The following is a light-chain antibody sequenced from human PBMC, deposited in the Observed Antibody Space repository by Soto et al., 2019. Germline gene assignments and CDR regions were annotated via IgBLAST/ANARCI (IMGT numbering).Light chain of an antibody. CDR1: NSNIGNNY. Sequence: QSVLTQPPSVSAAPGQKVTISCSGSNSNIGNNYVSWYQHLPGTAPKLLIYDNNKRPSGIPDRFSGSKSGTSATLGITGLQTGDEADYYCDTWDTSLSAVVFGGGTKLTVL. CDR2: DNN. V-gene: IGLV1-51*01. CDR3: DTWDTSLSAVV. J-gene: IGLJ3*02.